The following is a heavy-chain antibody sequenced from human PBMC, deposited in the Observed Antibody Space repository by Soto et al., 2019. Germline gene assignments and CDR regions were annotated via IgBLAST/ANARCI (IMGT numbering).Heavy chain of an antibody. CDR2: IIPIFGTT. D-gene: IGHD2-15*01. V-gene: IGHV1-69*01. CDR3: ARGGVRVFYSPIQIDP. Sequence: QVQLVQSGAEVKKPGSSVKVSCKSSGGTFSTYGFFWVRQAPGQGLEWMGGIIPIFGTTNYAQKFRDRATLTPEESTSAVYMELPSLKSAETAVYYWARGGVRVFYSPIQIDPWGQGTLVTGSS. J-gene: IGHJ5*02. CDR1: GGTFSTYG.